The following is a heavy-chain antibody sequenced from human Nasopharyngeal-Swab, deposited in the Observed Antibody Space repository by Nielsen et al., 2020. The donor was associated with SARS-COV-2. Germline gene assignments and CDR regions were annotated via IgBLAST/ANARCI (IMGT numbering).Heavy chain of an antibody. CDR3: AKEIEMARRVYAFDI. CDR1: GFTFSDYA. CDR2: ISWNSGSI. J-gene: IGHJ3*02. V-gene: IGHV3-9*01. D-gene: IGHD5-24*01. Sequence: SLKISCAASGFTFSDYAMHWVRQGPGKGLEWVSGISWNSGSIDYADSVKGRFTISRDNAKNSLNLQMNSLRVEDTALYYCAKEIEMARRVYAFDIWGQGTMVTVSS.